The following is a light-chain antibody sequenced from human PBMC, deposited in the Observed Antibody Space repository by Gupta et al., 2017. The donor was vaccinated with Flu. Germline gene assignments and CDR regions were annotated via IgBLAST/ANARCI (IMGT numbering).Light chain of an antibody. Sequence: VLTPSPDFQSVTPQEDVTITCRASQSIGNNLHWYQEKTDKSPPLLIEYASQSLSGVPSRFSGSGSGTDCTRTINSLEAEDAATYECHQGQRLPYTFGQGTKLEIK. CDR3: HQGQRLPYT. CDR2: YAS. V-gene: IGKV6-21*01. J-gene: IGKJ2*01. CDR1: QSIGNN.